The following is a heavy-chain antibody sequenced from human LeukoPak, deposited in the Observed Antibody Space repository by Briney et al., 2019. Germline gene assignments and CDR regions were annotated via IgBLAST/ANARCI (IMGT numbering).Heavy chain of an antibody. CDR1: GFTVSSSY. D-gene: IGHD2-15*01. CDR3: ARDSAFSSYSY. CDR2: IYSDRNT. V-gene: IGHV3-53*01. J-gene: IGHJ4*02. Sequence: PGGSLRLSCTASGFTVSSSYMSWVRQAPGKGLEWVSIIYSDRNTYYAASVKGRFTISRDDSKNTLLLQIDSLRAEDTAIYYCARDSAFSSYSYWGQGALVTVSS.